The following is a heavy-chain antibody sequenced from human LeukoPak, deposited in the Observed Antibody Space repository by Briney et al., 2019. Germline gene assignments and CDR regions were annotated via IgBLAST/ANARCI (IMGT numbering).Heavy chain of an antibody. Sequence: ASVKVSCKASGYTFTSYYMHWVRQAPGPGLEWMGIINPSGGSTSYAQKFQGRITMTRDTSTSTVYMELSSLRSEDTAVYYCARVLATVTGFDYWGQGTLVTVSS. CDR3: ARVLATVTGFDY. V-gene: IGHV1-46*03. D-gene: IGHD4-11*01. CDR1: GYTFTSYY. CDR2: INPSGGST. J-gene: IGHJ4*02.